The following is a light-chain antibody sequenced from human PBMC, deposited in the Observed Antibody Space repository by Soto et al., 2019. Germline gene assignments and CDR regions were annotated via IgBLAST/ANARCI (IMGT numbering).Light chain of an antibody. J-gene: IGKJ5*01. V-gene: IGKV3-11*01. Sequence: EIVLTQSPATLSLSPGERATLSCRASQSVSSYLAWYQQKAGQAPRLLIYDASNRATGIPARFSGSGSVTDFPLTISSLEPEDFAVYFCQHRRNWPLTFGQGTRLAIK. CDR2: DAS. CDR1: QSVSSY. CDR3: QHRRNWPLT.